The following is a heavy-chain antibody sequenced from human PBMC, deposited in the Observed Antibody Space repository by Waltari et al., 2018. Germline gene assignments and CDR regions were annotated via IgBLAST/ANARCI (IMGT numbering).Heavy chain of an antibody. D-gene: IGHD6-6*01. Sequence: EVQLVESGGGLVQPGRSLSLSCAASGFRFADYAMHWVRQAPGKGLEWVSGISWKSGSTAYADSVEGRFTISRDNAKNSLYLQMHSLRPEDTALYYCVKDRGLYSSSSGLDYWGQGTLVTVSS. V-gene: IGHV3-9*01. CDR3: VKDRGLYSSSSGLDY. CDR2: ISWKSGST. CDR1: GFRFADYA. J-gene: IGHJ4*02.